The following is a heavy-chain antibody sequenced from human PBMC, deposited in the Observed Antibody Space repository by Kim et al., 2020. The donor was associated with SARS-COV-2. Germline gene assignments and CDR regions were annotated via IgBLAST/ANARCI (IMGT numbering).Heavy chain of an antibody. CDR1: GFTFSSYA. CDR2: ISGSGGST. J-gene: IGHJ3*02. CDR3: AKDRTRITMIVVVNDAFDI. Sequence: GGSLRLSCAASGFTFSSYAMSWVRQAPGKGLEWVSAISGSGGSTYYADSVKGRFTISRDNSKNTLYLQMNSLRAEDTAVYYCAKDRTRITMIVVVNDAFDIWGQGTTVTVSS. V-gene: IGHV3-23*01. D-gene: IGHD3-22*01.